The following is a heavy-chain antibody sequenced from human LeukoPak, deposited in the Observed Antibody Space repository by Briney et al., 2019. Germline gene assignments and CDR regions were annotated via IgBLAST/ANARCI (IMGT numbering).Heavy chain of an antibody. J-gene: IGHJ4*02. CDR3: AKGPLYDF. CDR1: GFTFSSYW. Sequence: GGSLRLSCAAAGFTFSSYWMHWVRHAPGKGLGWVSRINREGSSTIYADSVKGRFTHSRDSAKNSLYLQMNSLRAEDKAVYYCAKGPLYDFWGQGTLVTVSS. V-gene: IGHV3-74*01. CDR2: INREGSST.